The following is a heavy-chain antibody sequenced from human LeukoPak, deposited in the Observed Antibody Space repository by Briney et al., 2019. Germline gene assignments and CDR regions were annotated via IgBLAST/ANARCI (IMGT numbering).Heavy chain of an antibody. CDR2: IYHSGST. D-gene: IGHD1-1*01. J-gene: IGHJ4*02. Sequence: KTSETLSLTRAVSGYSIRSGYYWGWIRQPPGKGLEWLRSIYHSGSTYYNPSLKSRVTISVDTSKNQFSLKLSSVTAADTAVYYCARAASSGGDYFDYWGQGTLVTVSS. CDR3: ARAASSGGDYFDY. V-gene: IGHV4-38-2*01. CDR1: GYSIRSGYY.